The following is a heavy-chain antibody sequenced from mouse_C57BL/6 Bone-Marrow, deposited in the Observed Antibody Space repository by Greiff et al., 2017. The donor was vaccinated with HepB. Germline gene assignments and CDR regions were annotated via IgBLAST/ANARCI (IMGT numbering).Heavy chain of an antibody. CDR3: ARRRSSGYGYFDY. CDR1: GYTFPSFW. CDR2: IDPNSGGT. V-gene: IGHV1-72*01. D-gene: IGHD3-2*02. J-gene: IGHJ2*01. Sequence: QVQLQQPGAELVKPGASVQLSCKASGYTFPSFWMHWVTQRPGRGLEWVGRIDPNSGGTKYNEKFKSKATLTVDKPSSTAYMQLSSLTSEDSAVYYCARRRSSGYGYFDYWGQGTTLTVSS.